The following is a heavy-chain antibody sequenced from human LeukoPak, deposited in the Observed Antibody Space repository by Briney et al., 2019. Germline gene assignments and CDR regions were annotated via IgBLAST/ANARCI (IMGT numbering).Heavy chain of an antibody. J-gene: IGHJ4*02. V-gene: IGHV7-4-1*02. CDR3: ARDWGDYYDSSGLGLDY. CDR2: INTNTGNP. D-gene: IGHD3-22*01. Sequence: ASVKVSCKASGYTFTSYAMNWVRQAPGQGLEWMGWINTNTGNPTYAQGFTGRFVFSLDTSVSTAYLQISSLKAEDTAVYYCARDWGDYYDSSGLGLDYWGQGTLVTVSS. CDR1: GYTFTSYA.